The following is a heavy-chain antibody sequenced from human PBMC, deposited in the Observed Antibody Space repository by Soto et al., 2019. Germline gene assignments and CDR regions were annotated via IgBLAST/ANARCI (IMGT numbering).Heavy chain of an antibody. V-gene: IGHV3-30*18. CDR2: ISYDGSNK. CDR1: GFTFSSYG. CDR3: AKDVKRSNYYYYGMDV. J-gene: IGHJ6*02. Sequence: GGSLRLSCAASGFTFSSYGMHWVRQAPGKGLEWVAVISYDGSNKYYADSVKGRFTISRDNSKNTLYLQINSLRAEDTAVYYCAKDVKRSNYYYYGMDVWGQGTTVTVSS.